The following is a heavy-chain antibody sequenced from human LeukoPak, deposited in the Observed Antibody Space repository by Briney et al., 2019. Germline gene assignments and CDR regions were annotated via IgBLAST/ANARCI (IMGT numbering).Heavy chain of an antibody. CDR2: IYYSGST. V-gene: IGHV4-59*08. Sequence: SETLSLTCTVSGGSISSYYWSWIRQPPGKGLEWIGYIYYSGSTNYNPSLKSRVTISVDTSKNQFSLKLSSVTAADTAVYYCARLTRAYYYGSGSYFDYWSQGTLVTVSS. J-gene: IGHJ4*02. CDR1: GGSISSYY. D-gene: IGHD3-10*01. CDR3: ARLTRAYYYGSGSYFDY.